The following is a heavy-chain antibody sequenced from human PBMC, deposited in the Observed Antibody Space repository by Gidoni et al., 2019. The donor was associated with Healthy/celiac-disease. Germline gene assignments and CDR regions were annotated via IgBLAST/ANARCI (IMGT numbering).Heavy chain of an antibody. D-gene: IGHD3-16*01. J-gene: IGHJ3*02. CDR2: ISSSSSYI. CDR3: ARVSIAGGDGAFDI. CDR1: GFAFSSYS. V-gene: IGHV3-21*01. Sequence: EVQLVESGGGLVKPGGSCRLPCAASGFAFSSYSMNWVRQAPGKGLEWVSSISSSSSYIYYADSVKGRFTISRDNAKNSLYLQMNSLRAEDTAVYYCARVSIAGGDGAFDIWGQGTMVTVSS.